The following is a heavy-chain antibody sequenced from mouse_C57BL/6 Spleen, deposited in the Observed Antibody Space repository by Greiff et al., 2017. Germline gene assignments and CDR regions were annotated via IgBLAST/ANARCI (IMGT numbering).Heavy chain of an antibody. V-gene: IGHV1-50*01. Sequence: VKLQEPGAELVKPGASVKLSCKASGYTFTSYWMQWVKQRPGQGLEWIGEIDPSDSYTNYNQKFKGKATLTVDTSSSTAYMQLSSLTSEDSAVYYCARGYYGSNGYFDVWGTGTTVTVSS. CDR2: IDPSDSYT. J-gene: IGHJ1*03. D-gene: IGHD1-1*01. CDR1: GYTFTSYW. CDR3: ARGYYGSNGYFDV.